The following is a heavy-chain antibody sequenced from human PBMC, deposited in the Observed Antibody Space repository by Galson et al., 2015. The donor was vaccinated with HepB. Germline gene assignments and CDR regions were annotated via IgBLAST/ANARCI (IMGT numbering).Heavy chain of an antibody. D-gene: IGHD1-26*01. Sequence: TLSLTCVVSGCSVTNENWWIWVRQPPGKGREWIGEVHHSGNTNCNPSLKSRVTMSVDNSKNQFSLNLKSATAADTAVYYCARTLPPSGTYFAFDFWGQGKMVTVS. CDR1: GCSVTNENW. CDR2: VHHSGNT. CDR3: ARTLPPSGTYFAFDF. V-gene: IGHV4/OR15-8*01. J-gene: IGHJ3*01.